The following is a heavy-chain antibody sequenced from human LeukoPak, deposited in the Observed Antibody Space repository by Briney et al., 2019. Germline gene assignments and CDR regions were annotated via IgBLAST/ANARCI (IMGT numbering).Heavy chain of an antibody. D-gene: IGHD6-13*01. Sequence: ASVKVSCKASGYSFTGYHIYWVRQAPGQGLEWMGWINPNSGGTNYAQKFQGGVTMTTDTSISTAYMELNRLKSDDTAVYYCARGYPLSTTAAGTYFQHWGQGTLVTVSS. J-gene: IGHJ1*01. CDR3: ARGYPLSTTAAGTYFQH. V-gene: IGHV1-2*02. CDR2: INPNSGGT. CDR1: GYSFTGYH.